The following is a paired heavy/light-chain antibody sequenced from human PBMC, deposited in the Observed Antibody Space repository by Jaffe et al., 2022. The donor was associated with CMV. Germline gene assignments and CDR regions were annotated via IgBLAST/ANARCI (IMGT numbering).Heavy chain of an antibody. Sequence: EVQLLESGGGLVQPGGSLRLSCAASGFSFRSFAMSWVRQAPGKGLEWVSSINGDGDATFYAGSVKGRFTISRDNSKNMLYVQMNSLRAEDTAIYYCAKTGGEMPYWGQGTLVTVSS. V-gene: IGHV3-23*01. CDR1: GFSFRSFA. D-gene: IGHD3-16*01. J-gene: IGHJ4*02. CDR2: INGDGDAT. CDR3: AKTGGEMPY.
Light chain of an antibody. CDR2: TSS. Sequence: DIQMTQSPSSLSASIGDRVTITCRASQTISYFLNWYQHKPGKAPKLLIYTSSSLQSGVPSRFSGSGSGTDFTLTISSLQPEDFATYYCQQSYRTPQTFGQGTKVDIK. CDR1: QTISYF. J-gene: IGKJ1*01. CDR3: QQSYRTPQT. V-gene: IGKV1-39*01.